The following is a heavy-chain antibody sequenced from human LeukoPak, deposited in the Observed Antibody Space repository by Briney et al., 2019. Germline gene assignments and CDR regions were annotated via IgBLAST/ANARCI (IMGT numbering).Heavy chain of an antibody. V-gene: IGHV4-34*01. Sequence: SETLSLTCAVHGGSFRDYHWSWIRQSPGKGLEWIGEINHSGTTNYNSSLLGRVTISADMSKNQFSLRMTSLTAADSALYYCAFTLTWGRVFLGDYWGQGILVTVSS. CDR2: INHSGTT. J-gene: IGHJ4*02. CDR3: AFTLTWGRVFLGDY. CDR1: GGSFRDYH. D-gene: IGHD3-16*01.